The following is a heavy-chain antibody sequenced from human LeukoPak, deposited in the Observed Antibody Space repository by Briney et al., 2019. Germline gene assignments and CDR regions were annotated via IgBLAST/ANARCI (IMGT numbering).Heavy chain of an antibody. CDR2: IIGGAGST. CDR3: AHGAMYQLDY. V-gene: IGHV3-23*01. J-gene: IGHJ4*02. Sequence: PGGSLRLSCEASGFTFKNAWMSWVRQAPGKGLEWVSGIIGGAGSTYYADSVKGRFTISGDNFKNTLFLQMNSLRAEDTAVYYCAHGAMYQLDYWGQGTLVTVSS. D-gene: IGHD2-2*01. CDR1: GFTFKNAW.